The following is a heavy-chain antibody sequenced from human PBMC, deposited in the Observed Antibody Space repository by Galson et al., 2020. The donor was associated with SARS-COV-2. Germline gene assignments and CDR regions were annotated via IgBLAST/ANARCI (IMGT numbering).Heavy chain of an antibody. V-gene: IGHV4-59*08. D-gene: IGHD6-19*01. Sequence: ETSETLSLTCTVSGGSISSYYWSWIRQPPGKGLEWIGSIYYSGSTNYNPSLKSRVTISVDTSKNQFSLKLSSVTAADTAVYYCARHQQQWLVQGPYVDYWGQGTLVTVSS. CDR1: GGSISSYY. CDR3: ARHQQQWLVQGPYVDY. CDR2: IYYSGST. J-gene: IGHJ4*02.